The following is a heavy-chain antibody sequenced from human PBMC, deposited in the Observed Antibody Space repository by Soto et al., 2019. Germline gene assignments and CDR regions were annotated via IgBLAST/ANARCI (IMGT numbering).Heavy chain of an antibody. CDR2: IYSSGST. J-gene: IGHJ4*02. D-gene: IGHD6-13*01. Sequence: SETLSLTCTVSGGSISSYYWSWIRQPPGKGLEWIGYIYSSGSTNYNPSLKSRVTMSVDTSKNQFSLKLSSVTAADTAVYYCARHMSSSSGLWGQGTLVTVSS. CDR1: GGSISSYY. CDR3: ARHMSSSSGL. V-gene: IGHV4-59*08.